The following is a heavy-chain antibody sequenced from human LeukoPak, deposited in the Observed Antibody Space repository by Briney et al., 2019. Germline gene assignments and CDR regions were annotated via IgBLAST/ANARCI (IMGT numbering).Heavy chain of an antibody. CDR2: IHYSGRT. CDR1: GGSISGYY. Sequence: PSETLSLTCTVSGGSISGYYWSWVRQPPGKRLEWVGYIHYSGRTNYNPPLRSRVNISLDTSENQFSLRLSSVTAADTAVYYCARLGYCYDTHCLDDYWGQGALVSVSS. D-gene: IGHD2-15*01. CDR3: ARLGYCYDTHCLDDY. J-gene: IGHJ4*02. V-gene: IGHV4-59*01.